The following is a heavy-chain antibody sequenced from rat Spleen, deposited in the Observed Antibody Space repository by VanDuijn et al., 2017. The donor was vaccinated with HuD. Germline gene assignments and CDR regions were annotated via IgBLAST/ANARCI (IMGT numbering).Heavy chain of an antibody. CDR3: TTVLQGHGFAY. D-gene: IGHD1-1*01. CDR1: GFTFDDYH. CDR2: INYDGSST. Sequence: EVQLVESGGGLVQPGKSLKLSCAASGFTFDDYHMAWVRQAPTKGLEWVASINYDGSSTYYRDSVKGRFTRSRDNAKSSLYLQMDSLRSEDTATYYGTTVLQGHGFAYWGQGTLGTVSS. J-gene: IGHJ3*01. V-gene: IGHV5-20*01.